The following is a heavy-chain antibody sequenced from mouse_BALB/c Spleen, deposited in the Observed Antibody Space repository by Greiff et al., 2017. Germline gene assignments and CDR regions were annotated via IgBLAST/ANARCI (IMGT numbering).Heavy chain of an antibody. CDR2: ISCYNGAT. CDR1: GYSFTGYY. J-gene: IGHJ2*01. V-gene: IGHV1S34*01. Sequence: LVKTGASVKISCKASGYSFTGYYMHWVKQSHGKSLEWIGYISCYNGATSYNQKFKGKATFTVDTSSSTAYMQFNSLTSEDSAVYYCASGYYYGYFDYWGQGTTLTVSS. D-gene: IGHD1-1*01. CDR3: ASGYYYGYFDY.